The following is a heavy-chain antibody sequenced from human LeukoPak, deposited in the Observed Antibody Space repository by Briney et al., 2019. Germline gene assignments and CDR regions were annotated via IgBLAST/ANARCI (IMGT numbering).Heavy chain of an antibody. CDR2: IYYSGST. CDR3: ARGGSSWVDY. Sequence: SETLSLTCTVSGGSISSYYWSWIRQPPGKGLEWTGYIYYSGSTNYNPSLKSRVTISVDTSKNQFSLKLSSVTAADTAVYYCARGGSSWVDYWGQGTLVTVSS. V-gene: IGHV4-59*01. D-gene: IGHD6-13*01. J-gene: IGHJ4*02. CDR1: GGSISSYY.